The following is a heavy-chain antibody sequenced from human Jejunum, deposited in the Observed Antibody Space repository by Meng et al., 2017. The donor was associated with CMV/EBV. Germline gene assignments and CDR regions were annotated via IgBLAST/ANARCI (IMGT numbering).Heavy chain of an antibody. CDR1: GYTFTDYY. J-gene: IGHJ3*01. CDR3: ATVKATYGRGNAFDL. CDR2: VDPEYGET. V-gene: IGHV1-69-2*01. D-gene: IGHD5-12*01. Sequence: SGYTFTDYYRHWVQQAPGKGLEWMGLVDPEYGETTYAEKFHGRVTITADTSRDTVYMELRSLRSEDTAVYYCATVKATYGRGNAFDLWGQGTLVTVSS.